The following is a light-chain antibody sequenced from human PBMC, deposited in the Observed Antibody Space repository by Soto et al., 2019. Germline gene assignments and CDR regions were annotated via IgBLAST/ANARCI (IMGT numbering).Light chain of an antibody. Sequence: QSALTQPASVSGSPGQSITISCTGTDTDIGGYNYVSWYQQHPGQAPKLMLSGVNNRPSGVSNRFSGSKSGNTASLTISGLQAEDEADYYCSSYTSRSTHVFGTGTKVTVL. CDR3: SSYTSRSTHV. J-gene: IGLJ1*01. V-gene: IGLV2-14*01. CDR2: GVN. CDR1: DTDIGGYNY.